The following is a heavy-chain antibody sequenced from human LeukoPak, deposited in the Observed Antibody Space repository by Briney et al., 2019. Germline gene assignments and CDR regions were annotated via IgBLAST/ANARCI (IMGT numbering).Heavy chain of an antibody. CDR1: GFTFSSYG. D-gene: IGHD5-12*01. CDR3: AKDRIVAAIKSPDSSGRHGYFDY. V-gene: IGHV3-30*18. Sequence: GGSLRLSCAASGFTFSSYGMHWVRQAPGKGLEWVAVISYDGSNKYYADSVKGRFTISRDNSKNTLYLQMNSLRAEDTAVYYCAKDRIVAAIKSPDSSGRHGYFDYWGQGTLVTVSS. CDR2: ISYDGSNK. J-gene: IGHJ4*02.